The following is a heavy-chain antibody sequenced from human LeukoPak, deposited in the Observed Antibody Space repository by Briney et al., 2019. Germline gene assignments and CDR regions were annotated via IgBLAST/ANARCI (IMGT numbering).Heavy chain of an antibody. D-gene: IGHD1-26*01. CDR1: GFAFSSYW. V-gene: IGHV3-7*01. J-gene: IGHJ4*02. CDR3: AKNGGSWPFYFDY. CDR2: IKQDGDEK. Sequence: GGSLGLSCAASGFAFSSYWMSWVRQAPGKGLEWVANIKQDGDEKYYVDSVRGRFTISRDNAMTSLYLEMNSLRGDDTAVYYCAKNGGSWPFYFDYWGQGSLVTVSS.